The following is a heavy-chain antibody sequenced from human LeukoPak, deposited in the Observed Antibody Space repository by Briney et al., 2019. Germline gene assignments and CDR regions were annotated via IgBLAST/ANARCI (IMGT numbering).Heavy chain of an antibody. Sequence: SETLSLTCTVSGGSISSYYWSWIRQPPGKGLEWIGYIYYSGSTNYNPSLKSRVTISVDTSKNQFSPKLSSVTAADTAVYYCARWGDYYGSGSFDYWGQGTLVTVSS. CDR3: ARWGDYYGSGSFDY. J-gene: IGHJ4*02. CDR1: GGSISSYY. V-gene: IGHV4-59*01. CDR2: IYYSGST. D-gene: IGHD3-10*01.